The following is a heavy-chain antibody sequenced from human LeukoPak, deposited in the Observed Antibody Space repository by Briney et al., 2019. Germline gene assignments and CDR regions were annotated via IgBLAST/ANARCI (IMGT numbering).Heavy chain of an antibody. D-gene: IGHD3-22*01. CDR3: AKANSPYYYDSSGYSTFDY. Sequence: GGSLRLSCAASGFTFSIAWMTWVRQAPGKGLEWVGRIKSKTDGGTPDYAAPVKGRFTISRDDSKNTLYLQMNSLRAEDTAVYYCAKANSPYYYDSSGYSTFDYWGQGTLVTVSS. CDR2: IKSKTDGGTP. V-gene: IGHV3-15*01. CDR1: GFTFSIAW. J-gene: IGHJ4*02.